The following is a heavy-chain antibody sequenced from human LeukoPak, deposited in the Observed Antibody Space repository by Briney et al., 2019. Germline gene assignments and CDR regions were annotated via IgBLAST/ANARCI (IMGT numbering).Heavy chain of an antibody. D-gene: IGHD2-2*01. CDR3: ARDPKSQLLLDY. V-gene: IGHV1-2*02. CDR2: INPYSGAI. J-gene: IGHJ4*02. Sequence: GASVKVSCKSSGFTFTDEYIHWVRQAPGQGLEGMGWINPYSGAINYAQKFQGRVTLPRDTSISTAYMELSRLTSGDTAVYYCARDPKSQLLLDYWGQGTLVTVSS. CDR1: GFTFTDEY.